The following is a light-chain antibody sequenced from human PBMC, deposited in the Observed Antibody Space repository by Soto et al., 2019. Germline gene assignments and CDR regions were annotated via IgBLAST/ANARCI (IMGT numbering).Light chain of an antibody. CDR1: QSVSSN. CDR3: QQYNNWPPWT. V-gene: IGKV3-15*01. CDR2: GAS. J-gene: IGKJ1*01. Sequence: RASQSVSSNLAWYQQKPGQAPRLLIYGASTRATGIPARFSGSGSGTEFTLTISSLQSEDFAVYYCQQYNNWPPWTFGQGTKVDIK.